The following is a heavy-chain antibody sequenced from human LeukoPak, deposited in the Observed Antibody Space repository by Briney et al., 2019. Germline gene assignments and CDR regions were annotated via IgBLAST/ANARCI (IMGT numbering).Heavy chain of an antibody. D-gene: IGHD3-10*01. Sequence: GGSLRLSCAASGFTFSSYGMHWVRQAPGKGLEWVAVISYDGSNKYYADSVKGRFTISRDNSKNTLYLQMNSLRAEDTAVYYCAREVYYYGSGSYRYYFDYWGQGTLVTVSS. V-gene: IGHV3-30*03. J-gene: IGHJ4*02. CDR3: AREVYYYGSGSYRYYFDY. CDR2: ISYDGSNK. CDR1: GFTFSSYG.